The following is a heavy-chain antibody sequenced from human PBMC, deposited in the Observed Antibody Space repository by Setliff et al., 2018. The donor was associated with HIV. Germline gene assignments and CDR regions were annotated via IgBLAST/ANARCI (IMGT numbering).Heavy chain of an antibody. D-gene: IGHD6-6*01. Sequence: ASVKVSCKVSGYTLTELSRHWVRQAPGKGLEWMGGLDPKDGKTMYAQKFQGRVTMSEDTSTDTAHMELRSLRSEDTAVYYCVIGSAARPFDYWGQGTLVTVSS. CDR3: VIGSAARPFDY. CDR2: LDPKDGKT. J-gene: IGHJ4*02. V-gene: IGHV1-24*01. CDR1: GYTLTELS.